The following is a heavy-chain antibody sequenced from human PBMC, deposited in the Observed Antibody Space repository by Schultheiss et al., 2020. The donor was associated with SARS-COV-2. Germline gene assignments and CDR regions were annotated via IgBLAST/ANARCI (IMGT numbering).Heavy chain of an antibody. J-gene: IGHJ6*02. V-gene: IGHV1-18*04. CDR1: GYTFTAYY. CDR2: ISAYNGNT. Sequence: ASVKVSCKASGYTFTAYYMHWVRQAPGQGLEWMGWISAYNGNTNYAQKLQGRVTMTTDTSTSTAYMELRSLRSDDTAVYYCARDSSLYGMDVWGQGTTVTVSS. CDR3: ARDSSLYGMDV.